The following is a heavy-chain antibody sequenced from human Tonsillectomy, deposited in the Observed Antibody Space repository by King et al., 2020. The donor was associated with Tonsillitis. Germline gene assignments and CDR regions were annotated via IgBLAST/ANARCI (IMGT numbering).Heavy chain of an antibody. Sequence: QLVQSGAEVKKPGSSVKVSCKASGGTFTSFAINWVRQAPGQGLEWMGRIIPILGIASYAQKFQGRVTFTADKSTNTAYMELSSLRSEDTAVYYCANTLYSYGQKYFDYWGQGTLVTVSS. V-gene: IGHV1-69*09. J-gene: IGHJ4*02. CDR2: IIPILGIA. CDR1: GGTFTSFA. CDR3: ANTLYSYGQKYFDY. D-gene: IGHD5-18*01.